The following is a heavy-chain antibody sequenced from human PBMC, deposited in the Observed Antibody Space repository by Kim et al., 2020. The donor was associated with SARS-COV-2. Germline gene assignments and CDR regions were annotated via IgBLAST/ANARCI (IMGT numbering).Heavy chain of an antibody. V-gene: IGHV1-46*01. Sequence: QKFQGRVTMTRDTSTRPVYMELSSLRSEDTAVYYCARGAMIVVVLDAFDIWGQGTMVTVSS. CDR3: ARGAMIVVVLDAFDI. D-gene: IGHD3-22*01. J-gene: IGHJ3*02.